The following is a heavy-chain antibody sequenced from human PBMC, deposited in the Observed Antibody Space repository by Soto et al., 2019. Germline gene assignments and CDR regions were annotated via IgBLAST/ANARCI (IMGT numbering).Heavy chain of an antibody. CDR2: IYYSGST. J-gene: IGHJ6*02. CDR3: ARDLRSGYYGLDF. Sequence: SETLSLTCTVSGGSVSSDSYYWSWIRQPPGKGLEWIGYIYYSGSTNYNPSLKSRVTISVDTSKNQLSLKLSSVTAADTAVYYCARDLRSGYYGLDFRGQGTTVTVSS. V-gene: IGHV4-61*01. CDR1: GGSVSSDSYY.